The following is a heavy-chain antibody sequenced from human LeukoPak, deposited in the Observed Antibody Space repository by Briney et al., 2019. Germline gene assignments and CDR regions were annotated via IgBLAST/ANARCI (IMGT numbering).Heavy chain of an antibody. D-gene: IGHD6-13*01. CDR1: GFIISDYA. J-gene: IGHJ4*02. CDR3: VKDLYKGDSASWYFFHY. V-gene: IGHV3-64D*06. Sequence: GGSLRLSCSASGFIISDYAMHWVRQAPGKGLEYVSAISANGGRTYYADSVKGRFTISRDTSKNTLYLQMRSLRAEDTAMYHCVKDLYKGDSASWYFFHYWGQGTLVTVSS. CDR2: ISANGGRT.